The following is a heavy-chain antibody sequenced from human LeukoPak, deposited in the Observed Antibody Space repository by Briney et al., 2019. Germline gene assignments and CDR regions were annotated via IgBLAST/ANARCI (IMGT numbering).Heavy chain of an antibody. D-gene: IGHD3-9*01. CDR1: GYTFTSYG. CDR2: ISAYNGNT. CDR3: ARSPRDVLRYFDWLSGLGYFDY. V-gene: IGHV1-18*01. J-gene: IGHJ4*02. Sequence: ASVKVSCKASGYTFTSYGISWVRQAPGQGLEWMGWISAYNGNTNYAQKLQGRVTMTRDTSKNQFSLKLSSVTAADTAVYYCARSPRDVLRYFDWLSGLGYFDYWGQGTLVTVSS.